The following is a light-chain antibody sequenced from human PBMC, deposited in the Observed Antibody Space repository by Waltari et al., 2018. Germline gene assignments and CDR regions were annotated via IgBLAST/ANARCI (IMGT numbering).Light chain of an antibody. CDR2: DVS. Sequence: EIVLTQSPATLSLSPGERATLSCRASQSVSSSLGWYQQKPGQAPRLLIYDVSNRATDIPARFSGSGSGTDFTLTISCLEPEDFAVYYCHQRDNWPSITFGQVTRLEIK. J-gene: IGKJ5*01. CDR1: QSVSSS. CDR3: HQRDNWPSIT. V-gene: IGKV3-11*01.